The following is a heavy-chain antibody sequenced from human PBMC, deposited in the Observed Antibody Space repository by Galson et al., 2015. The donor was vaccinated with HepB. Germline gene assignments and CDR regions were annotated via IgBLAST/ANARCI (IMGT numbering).Heavy chain of an antibody. V-gene: IGHV5-51*01. CDR1: GYSFTSYW. D-gene: IGHD2-15*01. CDR3: ACGGCSGGSCYFHYFDY. CDR2: IYPGDSDT. J-gene: IGHJ4*02. Sequence: GSEGTKPVESLKICSKGSGYSFTSYWIGGVRQMPRKGLEWMGIIYPGDSDTRYSQSFHGQVTSSADKSISTAYLQWSSLKAPDTAMYYCACGGCSGGSCYFHYFDYWGQGTLVTVSS.